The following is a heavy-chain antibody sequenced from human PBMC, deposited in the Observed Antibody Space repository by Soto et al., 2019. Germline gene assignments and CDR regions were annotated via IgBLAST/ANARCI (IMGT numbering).Heavy chain of an antibody. Sequence: LRLSCAASGFTFSSYGMHWVRQAPGKGLEWVAVIWYDGSNKYYADSVKGRFTISRDNSKNTLYLQMNSLRAEDTAVYYCARDRLPPSTVTNYYYYYGMDVWGQGTTVTVSS. J-gene: IGHJ6*02. CDR3: ARDRLPPSTVTNYYYYYGMDV. CDR1: GFTFSSYG. CDR2: IWYDGSNK. D-gene: IGHD4-4*01. V-gene: IGHV3-33*01.